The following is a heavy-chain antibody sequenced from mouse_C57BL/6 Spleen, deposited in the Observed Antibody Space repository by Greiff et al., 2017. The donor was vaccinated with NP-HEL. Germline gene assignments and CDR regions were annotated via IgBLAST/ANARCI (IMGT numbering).Heavy chain of an antibody. Sequence: VQLQQSGPELVKPGASVKISCKASGYTFTDYYMNWVKQSHGKSLEWIGDINPNNGGTSYNQKFKGKATLTVDKSSSTAYMELRSLTSEDSAVYYCARDYGSILDYWGQGTTLTVSS. V-gene: IGHV1-26*01. CDR3: ARDYGSILDY. J-gene: IGHJ2*01. CDR2: INPNNGGT. CDR1: GYTFTDYY. D-gene: IGHD1-1*01.